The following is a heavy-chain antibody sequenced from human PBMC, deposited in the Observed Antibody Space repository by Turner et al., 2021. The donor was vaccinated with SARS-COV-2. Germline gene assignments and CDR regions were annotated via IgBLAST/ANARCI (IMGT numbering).Heavy chain of an antibody. Sequence: QLQLQESGPGLVKPSETLSLTCTVSGGSLTDKSYYWVWIRQPPGKGLEWIGSKSYSGDSYYNPSRKSRVTISIDTSKNQFSLKLTSVTAADTAVYYCAIRSRNDGWGVWDIWGQGTLVTVSS. CDR3: AIRSRNDGWGVWDI. CDR1: GGSLTDKSYY. V-gene: IGHV4-39*01. J-gene: IGHJ4*02. CDR2: KSYSGDS. D-gene: IGHD3-16*01.